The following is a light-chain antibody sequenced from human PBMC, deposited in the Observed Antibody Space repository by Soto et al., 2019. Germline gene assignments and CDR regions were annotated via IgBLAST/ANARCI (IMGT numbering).Light chain of an antibody. CDR2: GAS. V-gene: IGKV3-20*01. J-gene: IGKJ5*01. CDR3: QQYNNWPPIT. Sequence: ELVLTQSPGTLSLSPVERATLSFSASQSLSSRNLAWYQQKPGQAPRPLIYGASSRATGIPDRFSGSGSGTDYTLTISSLQSEDFAVYYCQQYNNWPPITFGQGTRLEI. CDR1: QSLSSRN.